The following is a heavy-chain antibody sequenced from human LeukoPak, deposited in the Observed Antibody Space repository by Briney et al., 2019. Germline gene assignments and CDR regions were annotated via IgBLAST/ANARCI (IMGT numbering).Heavy chain of an antibody. CDR2: IYHSGST. J-gene: IGHJ5*02. Sequence: SETLSLTCTVSGYSISSGHYWGWIRQPPGKGLEWIGIIYHSGSTYYNPSLKSRVTISVDTSKNQFSLKLSSVTAADTAVYYCARVDQYSSGWDGQYNWFDPWGQGTLVTVSS. CDR1: GYSISSGHY. V-gene: IGHV4-38-2*02. D-gene: IGHD6-19*01. CDR3: ARVDQYSSGWDGQYNWFDP.